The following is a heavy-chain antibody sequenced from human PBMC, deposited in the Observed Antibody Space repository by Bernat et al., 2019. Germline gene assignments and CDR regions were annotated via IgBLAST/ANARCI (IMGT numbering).Heavy chain of an antibody. CDR3: TTDNNDSGGYYQGAISS. CDR2: IKSKPHGGTA. J-gene: IGHJ5*02. Sequence: EVRLVESGGGLLKSGGSLRLSCAASGLSFSHAWMNWVRQAPGKGPEWVGRIKSKPHGGTADYAAPVEGRFSISRDDSKNTMDLQMNSLKTEDTAVYYCTTDNNDSGGYYQGAISSWGQGALVTVSS. CDR1: GLSFSHAW. V-gene: IGHV3-15*01. D-gene: IGHD3-10*01.